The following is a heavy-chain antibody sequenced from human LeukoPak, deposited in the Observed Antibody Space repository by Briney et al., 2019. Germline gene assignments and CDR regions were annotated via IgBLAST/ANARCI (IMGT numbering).Heavy chain of an antibody. CDR2: ISYVGTNK. Sequence: GGSLRLSCVASGFTFINYGMHWVRQAPGKGLEWVAGISYVGTNKYYADSVKGRFTISRDKSKNTLYLQMNSLRAEDAALYYCAKDLVGLQLVPDAFDIWGQGTMVTVSS. D-gene: IGHD6-13*01. CDR3: AKDLVGLQLVPDAFDI. CDR1: GFTFINYG. V-gene: IGHV3-30*18. J-gene: IGHJ3*02.